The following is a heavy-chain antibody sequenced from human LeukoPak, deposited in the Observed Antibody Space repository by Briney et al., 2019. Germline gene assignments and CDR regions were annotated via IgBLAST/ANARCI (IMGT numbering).Heavy chain of an antibody. V-gene: IGHV4-61*02. CDR1: GGSISSGSYY. CDR3: ARGDAFDI. CDR2: IYTSGST. J-gene: IGHJ3*02. Sequence: SQTLSLTCTVSGGSISSGSYYWSWIRQPAGKGLEWIGRIYTSGSTNYNPSLKSRVTISVDTSRNQFSLKLSSVTAADTAVYYCARGDAFDIWGQGPMVTVSS.